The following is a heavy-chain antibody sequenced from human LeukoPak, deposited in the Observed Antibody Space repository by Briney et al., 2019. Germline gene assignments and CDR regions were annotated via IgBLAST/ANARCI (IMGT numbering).Heavy chain of an antibody. CDR1: GYSFTSYW. CDR2: IYPGDSGT. D-gene: IGHD6-13*01. J-gene: IGHJ4*02. Sequence: GESLKISCKGSGYSFTSYWIGWVRQMPGKGLEWMGIIYPGDSGTRYSPSFQGQVTISADKSISTAYLQWSSLKASDTATYYCARRHSSWSAYYFDYWGQGTLVTVSS. V-gene: IGHV5-51*01. CDR3: ARRHSSWSAYYFDY.